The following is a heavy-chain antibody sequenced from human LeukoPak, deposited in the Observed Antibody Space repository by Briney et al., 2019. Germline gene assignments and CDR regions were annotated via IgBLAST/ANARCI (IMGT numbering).Heavy chain of an antibody. Sequence: GGSLRLSCVASGFTFSSYWMSWVRQAPGKGLEWVANIKQDGSEKNCVDSVKGRFTISRDNAKNSLYLQMDSLRAEDTAMYYCARDQGTQPDIAVAGTYWGQGSLVTVSS. D-gene: IGHD6-19*01. CDR2: IKQDGSEK. CDR1: GFTFSSYW. V-gene: IGHV3-7*03. J-gene: IGHJ4*02. CDR3: ARDQGTQPDIAVAGTY.